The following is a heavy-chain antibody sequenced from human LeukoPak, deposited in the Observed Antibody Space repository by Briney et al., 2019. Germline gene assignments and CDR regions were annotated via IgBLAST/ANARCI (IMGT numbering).Heavy chain of an antibody. V-gene: IGHV3-21*01. J-gene: IGHJ4*02. CDR1: GFTSSSYT. CDR3: TKGGGDSCCE. D-gene: IGHD2-15*01. CDR2: IISSSSYI. Sequence: GGSLRLSCEASGFTSSSYTMNWVRQAPGKGLEWVSSIISSSSYIYYADSVKGRFTTSRDNAKNSRCLQMNSLRAEDTAVYYCTKGGGDSCCEWGQGTLVTVSS.